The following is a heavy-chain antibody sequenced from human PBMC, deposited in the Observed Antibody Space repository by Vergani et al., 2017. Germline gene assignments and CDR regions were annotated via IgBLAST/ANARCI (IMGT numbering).Heavy chain of an antibody. CDR3: ARHNGVTPVTADV. D-gene: IGHD4-17*01. Sequence: QVQLQESGPGLVKPSETLSLTCAVSRYSISSSYYWGWILQPPGKGLEWIGSVYQTGTTHYNASLKSRVTISIETSRNQFSLKLFSVTAADTAVYYCARHNGVTPVTADVWGQGTTVTVSS. J-gene: IGHJ6*02. V-gene: IGHV4-38-2*01. CDR1: RYSISSSYY. CDR2: VYQTGTT.